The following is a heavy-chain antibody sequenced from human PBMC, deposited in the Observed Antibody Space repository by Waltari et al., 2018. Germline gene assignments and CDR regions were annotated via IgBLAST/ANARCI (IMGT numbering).Heavy chain of an antibody. Sequence: QVQLQESGPGLVKPSETLSLTCAVSVYSISSGYYWGWSRQPPGKGREGMGSISHSGSTYNNPSLKSRITISVKTSKNQFSLKLSSVTAADTAVYDCAGCRGGGHAFDIWGQGTMVTVSS. CDR2: ISHSGST. CDR1: VYSISSGYY. J-gene: IGHJ3*02. D-gene: IGHD3-16*01. V-gene: IGHV4-38-2*01. CDR3: AGCRGGGHAFDI.